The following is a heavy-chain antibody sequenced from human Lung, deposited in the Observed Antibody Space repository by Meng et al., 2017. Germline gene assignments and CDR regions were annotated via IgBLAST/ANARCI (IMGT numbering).Heavy chain of an antibody. CDR1: GGSISGSY. D-gene: IGHD3-10*01. J-gene: IGHJ4*02. CDR3: ARERHSTIIRGVIDF. CDR2: INHGGST. Sequence: QVQLQQWRAGLLRPPKKLSLTCAVYGGSISGSYWSWIRQSPAKGLEWIGKINHGGSTNYNPSLESRVTISVDTPKNQFSLRLTSMTVADTAVYYCARERHSTIIRGVIDFWGQGALVTVSS. V-gene: IGHV4-34*01.